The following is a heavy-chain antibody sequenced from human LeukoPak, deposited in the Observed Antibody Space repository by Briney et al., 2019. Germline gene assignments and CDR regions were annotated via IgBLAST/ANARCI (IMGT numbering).Heavy chain of an antibody. V-gene: IGHV1-8*01. D-gene: IGHD5-12*01. CDR3: AREEYSGYEIFDY. J-gene: IGHJ4*02. Sequence: LQGRVTMTRNTSIRRAYMELSSLRSEDTAVYYCAREEYSGYEIFDYWGQGTLVTVSS.